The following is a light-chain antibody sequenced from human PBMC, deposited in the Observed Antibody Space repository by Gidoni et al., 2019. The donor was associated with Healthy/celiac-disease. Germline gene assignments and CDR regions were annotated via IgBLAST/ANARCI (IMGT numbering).Light chain of an antibody. CDR3: QQFNSYPHEVT. Sequence: AIQLTQSPSSLSASVGDRVTITCRASQGISSALAWYQQKPGKAPKLLIYDASSLESGVPSRFSVSGSGTDFTLTISSLQPEDFATYYCQQFNSYPHEVTFGPGTKVVIK. J-gene: IGKJ3*01. V-gene: IGKV1-13*02. CDR1: QGISSA. CDR2: DAS.